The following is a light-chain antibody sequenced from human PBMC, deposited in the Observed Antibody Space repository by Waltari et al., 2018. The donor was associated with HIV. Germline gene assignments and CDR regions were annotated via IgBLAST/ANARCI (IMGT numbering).Light chain of an antibody. J-gene: IGLJ3*02. CDR2: RTN. Sequence: QAGLTQPPSVSKALTQTATLTCTGNSHNVGNQVATWLQHPQGHPPKLLSYRTNNRPSGIPERFSASRSRNTASLTITGLQPEDEADYYCSAWDSSLGAWVFGGGTKLTVL. CDR3: SAWDSSLGAWV. V-gene: IGLV10-54*04. CDR1: SHNVGNQV.